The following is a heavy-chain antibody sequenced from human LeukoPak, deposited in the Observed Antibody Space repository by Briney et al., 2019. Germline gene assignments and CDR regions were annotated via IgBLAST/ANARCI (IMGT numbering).Heavy chain of an antibody. CDR3: ARHNRPASFDY. V-gene: IGHV4-39*01. Sequence: SETLSLTCTVSGGSISSTSYYWVWIRQPPGKGLEWIGGIYYSGSTYYNPSLKRRVTISVDTSKNQFSLKLSSVTAADTAMYYCARHNRPASFDYWGQGTLVTVSS. J-gene: IGHJ4*02. D-gene: IGHD6-25*01. CDR1: GGSISSTSYY. CDR2: IYYSGST.